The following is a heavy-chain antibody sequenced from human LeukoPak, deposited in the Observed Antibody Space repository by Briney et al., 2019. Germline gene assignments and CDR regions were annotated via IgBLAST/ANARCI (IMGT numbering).Heavy chain of an antibody. CDR3: AKDGDGTYYYDSSGYFDY. Sequence: GGSLRLSCAAAGFDFNSHSMNWVRQAPGKGLEWISHIDSGGRLTYYADSVRGRFSISRDIAKNSVFLQMNNLRVEDTAVYYCAKDGDGTYYYDSSGYFDYWGQGTLVTVSS. V-gene: IGHV3-48*01. D-gene: IGHD3-22*01. CDR1: GFDFNSHS. J-gene: IGHJ4*02. CDR2: IDSGGRLT.